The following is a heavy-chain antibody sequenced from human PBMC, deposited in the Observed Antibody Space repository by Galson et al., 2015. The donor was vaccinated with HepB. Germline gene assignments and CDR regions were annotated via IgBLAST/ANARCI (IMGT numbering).Heavy chain of an antibody. CDR2: IIPIFGTA. D-gene: IGHD2-2*01. V-gene: IGHV1-69*13. J-gene: IGHJ6*02. CDR3: ARDVGYCSSTSCYSYYYYGMDV. Sequence: SVKVSCKASGGTFSSYAISWVRQAPGQGLEWMGGIIPIFGTANYAQKFQGRVTITADESTSTAYMELSSLRSEDTAVYYCARDVGYCSSTSCYSYYYYGMDVWGQGTTVDVSS. CDR1: GGTFSSYA.